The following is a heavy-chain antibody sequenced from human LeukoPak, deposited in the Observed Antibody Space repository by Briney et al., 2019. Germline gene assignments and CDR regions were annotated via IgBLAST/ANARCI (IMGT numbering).Heavy chain of an antibody. CDR2: IWYDGSNK. CDR1: GFTFSSYG. CDR3: AKAVEMATAPFDY. D-gene: IGHD5-18*01. Sequence: PGGSLRLSCAASGFTFSSYGMHWVRQAPGKGLEWVAVIWYDGSNKYYADSVKGRFTISRDNAKNSLYLQMNSLRAEDTALYYCAKAVEMATAPFDYWGQGTLVTVSS. V-gene: IGHV3-33*03. J-gene: IGHJ4*02.